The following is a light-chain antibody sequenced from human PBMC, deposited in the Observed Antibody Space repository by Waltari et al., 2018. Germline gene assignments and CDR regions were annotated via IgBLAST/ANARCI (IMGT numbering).Light chain of an antibody. V-gene: IGKV2-28*01. CDR2: LVS. CDR3: MQALRSPHT. J-gene: IGKJ2*01. Sequence: DIVMTQSPLPRPVTPGERASISCRASQSLVESNGYTYLDWYLQKPGESPQLLIYLVSNRASGVPDRFSGSGSGTDFTLKISRVEAGDVGVYYCMQALRSPHTFGQGTKLEIK. CDR1: QSLVESNGYTY.